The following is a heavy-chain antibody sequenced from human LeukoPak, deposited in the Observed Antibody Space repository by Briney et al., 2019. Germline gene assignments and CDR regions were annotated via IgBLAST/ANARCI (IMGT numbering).Heavy chain of an antibody. Sequence: PSETLSLTCTVSGGSISSRPYYWGWVRQPPGKGLEWIGTISYSGTTYYSPSLKSRVTISLDTSKNQFSLKLSSVTAADTAIYYCARDFSSSSTVYYYYYMDVWGKGTTVTVSS. CDR2: ISYSGTT. V-gene: IGHV4-39*07. CDR3: ARDFSSSSTVYYYYYMDV. J-gene: IGHJ6*03. CDR1: GGSISSRPYY. D-gene: IGHD6-6*01.